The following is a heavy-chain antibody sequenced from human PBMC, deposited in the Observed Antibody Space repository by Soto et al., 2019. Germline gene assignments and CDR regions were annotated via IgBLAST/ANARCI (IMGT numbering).Heavy chain of an antibody. Sequence: ASVKVSCKASGYTFTSYYIHWVRQAPGQGLEWMGIINPSGDSTNYAQKFQGRVTMTRDTSTSTVYMELSSLRSEDTAVYYCARDQVRIQLWFTGSYGMDVWGQGTTVTVSS. CDR3: ARDQVRIQLWFTGSYGMDV. CDR1: GYTFTSYY. D-gene: IGHD5-18*01. V-gene: IGHV1-46*01. CDR2: INPSGDST. J-gene: IGHJ6*02.